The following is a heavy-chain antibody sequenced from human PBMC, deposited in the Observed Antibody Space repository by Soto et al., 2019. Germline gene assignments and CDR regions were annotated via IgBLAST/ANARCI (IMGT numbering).Heavy chain of an antibody. CDR3: AKTANGWFSAFDI. D-gene: IGHD6-19*01. CDR2: ISGSGGTT. Sequence: EVQLLESEGGLVQPAGSLRLSCAASGFTFSSYAMSWVRQAPGKGLEWVSAISGSGGTTYYADSVKGRFTFSRDNSKNTLYLQMNSLRAEDTAVYYCAKTANGWFSAFDIWGQGTMVTVSS. J-gene: IGHJ3*02. V-gene: IGHV3-23*01. CDR1: GFTFSSYA.